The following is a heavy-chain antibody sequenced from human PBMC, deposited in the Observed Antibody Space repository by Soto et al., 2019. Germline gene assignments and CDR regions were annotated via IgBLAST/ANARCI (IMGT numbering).Heavy chain of an antibody. CDR1: GGSVNGYY. V-gene: IGHV4-34*01. CDR2: INHTGGN. D-gene: IGHD3-3*01. Sequence: PSETLSLTCAVYGGSVNGYYWNWIRQPPGKGLEWIGEINHTGGNHYNPSLKSRVTMSVDTSKNQFSLRLSSVTAADTAIYYCATRITVFGLLIPPFDPWGPGTQVTVSS. CDR3: ATRITVFGLLIPPFDP. J-gene: IGHJ5*02.